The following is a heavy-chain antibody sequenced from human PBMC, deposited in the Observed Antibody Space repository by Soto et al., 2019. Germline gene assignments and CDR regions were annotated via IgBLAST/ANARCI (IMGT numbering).Heavy chain of an antibody. Sequence: SETLSLTCTVSGGSISSSSYYWGWIRQPPGKGLEWIGSIYYSGSTYYNPSLKSRVTISVDTSKNQFSLKLSSATAADTAVYYCARRQSSSWYGLWGQGTLVTVSS. D-gene: IGHD6-13*01. CDR2: IYYSGST. CDR3: ARRQSSSWYGL. CDR1: GGSISSSSYY. J-gene: IGHJ4*02. V-gene: IGHV4-39*01.